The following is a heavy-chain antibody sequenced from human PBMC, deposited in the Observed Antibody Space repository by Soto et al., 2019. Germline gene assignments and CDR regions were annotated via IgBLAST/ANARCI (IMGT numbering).Heavy chain of an antibody. CDR1: GGSFSGYY. J-gene: IGHJ4*02. CDR3: GRFWPPPYPDALTEYTDAFDY. Sequence: SETLSLTCAVYGGSFSGYYWSWIRQPPGKGLEWIGEINHSGSTNYNPSLKSRVTISVDTSKNQFSLKLSSVTAADTAVYYCGRFWPPPYPDALTEYTDAFDYWGQGTLVTVSS. CDR2: INHSGST. V-gene: IGHV4-34*01. D-gene: IGHD3-9*01.